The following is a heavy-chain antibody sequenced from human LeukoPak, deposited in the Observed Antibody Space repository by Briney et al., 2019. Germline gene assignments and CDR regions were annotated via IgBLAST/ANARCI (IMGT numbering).Heavy chain of an antibody. CDR1: GYTFTGYY. Sequence: ASVKASCKASGYTFTGYYLHWVRQAPGQGLEWMGWITPNIGGTNYAQRFQGRVTMTRDTSISTAYMELSRLRSDDTAVYYCAREAYDSGSFRTDYYYMDVWGKGTTVTISS. CDR3: AREAYDSGSFRTDYYYMDV. V-gene: IGHV1-2*02. J-gene: IGHJ6*03. CDR2: ITPNIGGT. D-gene: IGHD3-10*01.